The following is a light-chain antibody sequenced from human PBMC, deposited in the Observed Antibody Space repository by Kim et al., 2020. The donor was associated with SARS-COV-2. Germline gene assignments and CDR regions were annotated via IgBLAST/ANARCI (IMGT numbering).Light chain of an antibody. CDR2: KAS. V-gene: IGKV1-5*03. CDR3: QQYSSYYRT. Sequence: ASVGDRVTIPVRASQSISTWLAWYQQKPGKVPKLLIYKASRLESGVPSRFSGSGSGTEFTLTISSLQPDDFATYFCQQYSSYYRTFGQGTKVDIK. J-gene: IGKJ1*01. CDR1: QSISTW.